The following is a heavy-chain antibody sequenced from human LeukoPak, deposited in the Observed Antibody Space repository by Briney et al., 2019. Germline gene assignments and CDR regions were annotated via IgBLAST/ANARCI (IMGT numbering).Heavy chain of an antibody. CDR3: ARPYYDFWSGYSRYGMDV. CDR1: GGSISSSSYY. V-gene: IGHV4-39*01. Sequence: PSETLSLTCTVSGGSISSSSYYWGWIRQPPGKGLEWIGSIYYSGSTYHNPSLKSRVTISVDTSKNQFSLKLSSVTAADTAVYYCARPYYDFWSGYSRYGMDVWGQGTTVTVSS. D-gene: IGHD3-3*01. CDR2: IYYSGST. J-gene: IGHJ6*02.